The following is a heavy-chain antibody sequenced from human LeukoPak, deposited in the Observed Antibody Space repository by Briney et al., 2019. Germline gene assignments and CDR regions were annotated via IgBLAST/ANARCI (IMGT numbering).Heavy chain of an antibody. D-gene: IGHD6-13*01. CDR2: IKSKTDGGTT. CDR3: TTSIAAAADMYYYYMDV. J-gene: IGHJ6*03. Sequence: GGSLRLSCAASGFTFSNAWMSWVRQAPGKGLEWVGRIKSKTDGGTTDYAAPVKGRFTISRDDSKNTLYLQMNSLKTEDTAVYYCTTSIAAAADMYYYYMDVWGKGTTVTVS. V-gene: IGHV3-15*01. CDR1: GFTFSNAW.